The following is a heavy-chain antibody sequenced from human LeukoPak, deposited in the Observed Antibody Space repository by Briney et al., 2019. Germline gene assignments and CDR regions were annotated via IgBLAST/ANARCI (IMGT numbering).Heavy chain of an antibody. CDR2: ISSSGSTI. Sequence: GGSLRLSCAASGFTFSDYYMSWLRQAPGKGLEWVSYISSSGSTIYYADSVKGRFTISRDNAKNSLYPQMNSLRAEDTAVYYCARDLQYSSGWYRDWGQGTLVTVSS. V-gene: IGHV3-11*01. CDR1: GFTFSDYY. CDR3: ARDLQYSSGWYRD. D-gene: IGHD6-19*01. J-gene: IGHJ4*02.